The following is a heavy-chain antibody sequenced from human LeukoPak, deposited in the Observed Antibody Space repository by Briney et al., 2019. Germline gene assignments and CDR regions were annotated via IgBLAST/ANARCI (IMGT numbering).Heavy chain of an antibody. V-gene: IGHV3-30*02. J-gene: IGHJ4*02. Sequence: PGGSLRLSCAASGFTFSSYGMHWVRQAPGKGLEWVAFIRYDGSNKYYADSVKGRFTISRDNSKNTLFLQMDSLRAEDTAIYYCAKDWGVPYSANRYGRLDDWGQGTLVTVSS. D-gene: IGHD3-10*01. CDR1: GFTFSSYG. CDR3: AKDWGVPYSANRYGRLDD. CDR2: IRYDGSNK.